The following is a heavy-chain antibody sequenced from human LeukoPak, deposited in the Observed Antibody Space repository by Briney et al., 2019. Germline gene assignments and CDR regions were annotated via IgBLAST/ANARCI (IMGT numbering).Heavy chain of an antibody. D-gene: IGHD2-21*02. Sequence: GGSLRLSCAASGFSFSTNWMDWIRQAPGEGLEWVANIKQDGSAKHYVDSVRGRFTISRDNAKDSLYLQMNSLTVEDTAVYYCAKEGDWTHEYWGQGTLVTVSS. CDR3: AKEGDWTHEY. CDR2: IKQDGSAK. V-gene: IGHV3-7*03. CDR1: GFSFSTNW. J-gene: IGHJ4*02.